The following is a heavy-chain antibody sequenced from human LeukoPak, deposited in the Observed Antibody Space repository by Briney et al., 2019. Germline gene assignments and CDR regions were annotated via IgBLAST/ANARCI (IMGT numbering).Heavy chain of an antibody. CDR1: GYTFTGYY. J-gene: IGHJ4*02. CDR3: ARDEGYCSGGSCYKANDY. CDR2: INPNSGGT. D-gene: IGHD2-15*01. Sequence: ASVKVSCKASGYTFTGYYMHWVRQAPGQGLEWMGWINPNSGGTNYAQRFQGRVTMTRDTPISIAYMELSRLRSDDTAVYYCARDEGYCSGGSCYKANDYWGQGTLVTVSS. V-gene: IGHV1-2*02.